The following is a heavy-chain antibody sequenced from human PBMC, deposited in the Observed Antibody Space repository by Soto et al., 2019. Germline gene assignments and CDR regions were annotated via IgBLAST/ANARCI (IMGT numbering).Heavy chain of an antibody. CDR3: AREVGYCSGGSCHFDAFDI. D-gene: IGHD2-15*01. V-gene: IGHV4-61*08. CDR2: IYYSGST. CDR1: GGSIDSSVFY. J-gene: IGHJ3*02. Sequence: SETLSLTCSFSGGSIDSSVFYGLWLRQPPGKGLEWLGYIYYSGSTNYNPSLKSRVTISVDTSKNQFSLKLSSVTAADTAVYYCAREVGYCSGGSCHFDAFDIWGQGTMVTVSS.